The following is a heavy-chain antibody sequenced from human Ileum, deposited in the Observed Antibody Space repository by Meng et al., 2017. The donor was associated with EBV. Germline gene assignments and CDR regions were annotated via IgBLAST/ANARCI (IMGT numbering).Heavy chain of an antibody. V-gene: IGHV4-4*02. CDR3: GRDQGRELINH. J-gene: IGHJ4*02. CDR2: VYHRGDT. Sequence: VQLHESVPGLVKPSGTLSLTCTVSGDSISSDIWWSWVRQPPGKGLEWIGEVYHRGDTNYNPSLKSRVDISVDKSKNQFYLSLFSVTAADTAVYYCGRDQGRELINHWGQGTLVTVSS. D-gene: IGHD1-7*01. CDR1: GDSISSDIW.